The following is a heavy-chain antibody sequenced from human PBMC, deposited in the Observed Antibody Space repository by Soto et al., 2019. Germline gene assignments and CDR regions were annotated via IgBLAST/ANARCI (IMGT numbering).Heavy chain of an antibody. Sequence: ASVKVSFKASGYTFTSYDINWVRQATGQGFEYLGWMNPNSGNTGYVKKFQGRVTMTRDNSMSTAYMELSSLRSEDTAVYYCARDRGTYYYGSGTKANDAFDNWGQGTMVTVSS. V-gene: IGHV1-8*01. J-gene: IGHJ3*02. CDR3: ARDRGTYYYGSGTKANDAFDN. CDR1: GYTFTSYD. D-gene: IGHD3-10*01. CDR2: MNPNSGNT.